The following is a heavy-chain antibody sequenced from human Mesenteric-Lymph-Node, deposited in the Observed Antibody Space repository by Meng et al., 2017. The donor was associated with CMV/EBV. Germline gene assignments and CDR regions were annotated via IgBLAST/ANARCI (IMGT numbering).Heavy chain of an antibody. Sequence: SETLSLTCAVYGGSFSGYYWSWIRQPPGKGLEWIGEINHSGSTNYNPSLKSRVTISVDTSKNQFSLKLSSVTAEDTAVYYCARVPGAARLYYYGMDVWGQGTTVTVSS. J-gene: IGHJ6*02. D-gene: IGHD6-6*01. CDR3: ARVPGAARLYYYGMDV. CDR2: INHSGST. CDR1: GGSFSGYY. V-gene: IGHV4-34*01.